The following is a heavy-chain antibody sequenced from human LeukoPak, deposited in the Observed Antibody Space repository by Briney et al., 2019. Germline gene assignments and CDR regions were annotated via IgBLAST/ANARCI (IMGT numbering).Heavy chain of an antibody. CDR2: ISAYNGNT. CDR3: ARAGGYDILTGYDIKVDFDY. V-gene: IGHV1-18*01. Sequence: ASVKVSCKASGYTFTSYGISWVRQAPGQGLEWMGWISAYNGNTNYAQKLQGRVTMTTDTSTSTAYMELRSLRSDDTAVYYCARAGGYDILTGYDIKVDFDYWGQGTLVTVSS. CDR1: GYTFTSYG. D-gene: IGHD3-9*01. J-gene: IGHJ4*02.